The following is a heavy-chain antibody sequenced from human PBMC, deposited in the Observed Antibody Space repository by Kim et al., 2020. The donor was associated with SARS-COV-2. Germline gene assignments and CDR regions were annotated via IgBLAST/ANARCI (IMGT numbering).Heavy chain of an antibody. V-gene: IGHV3-30-3*01. CDR3: AKGRGLNILAPFAY. Sequence: GGSLRLSCAASGFSFTDYSMHWVRQAPGGGLEWLAVISHDGTIAYYADSVRGRCSSSRDNSKNTLFLQMYSLSGEDTAVYYCAKGRGLNILAPFAYWGQG. D-gene: IGHD3-3*01. CDR1: GFSFTDYS. CDR2: ISHDGTIA. J-gene: IGHJ4*02.